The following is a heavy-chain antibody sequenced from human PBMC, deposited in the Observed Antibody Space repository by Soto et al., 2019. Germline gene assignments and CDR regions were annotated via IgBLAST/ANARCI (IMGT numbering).Heavy chain of an antibody. Sequence: GGSPRLACAASGFTFSSYVMHWVRQAPGKGLEWVAVISSDGTNKYYADSVKGRFTIYRDSSRDLVDLQMNRLRVDDTAVYYCAREMATSSAIDDWGQGTLVTVSS. CDR1: GFTFSSYV. D-gene: IGHD1-1*01. CDR2: ISSDGTNK. V-gene: IGHV3-30-3*01. CDR3: AREMATSSAIDD. J-gene: IGHJ4*02.